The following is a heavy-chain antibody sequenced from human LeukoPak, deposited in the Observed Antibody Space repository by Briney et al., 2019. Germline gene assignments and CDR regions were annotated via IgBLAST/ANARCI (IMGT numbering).Heavy chain of an antibody. V-gene: IGHV5-51*01. J-gene: IGHJ3*02. Sequence: GESLKISCKGSGYSFTSYWIGWVRQMPGKGLEWMGIIYPGDSDTRYSPSFQGRVTISADKSISTAYLQWSSLKASDTAMYYCARLFGVRYDYVWGSYRYDAFDIWGQGTMVTVSS. CDR2: IYPGDSDT. D-gene: IGHD3-16*02. CDR3: ARLFGVRYDYVWGSYRYDAFDI. CDR1: GYSFTSYW.